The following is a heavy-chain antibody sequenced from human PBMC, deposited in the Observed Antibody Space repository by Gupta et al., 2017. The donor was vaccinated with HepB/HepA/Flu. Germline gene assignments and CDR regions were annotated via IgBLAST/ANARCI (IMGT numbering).Heavy chain of an antibody. V-gene: IGHV1-18*01. D-gene: IGHD3-10*01. CDR2: ISAYNGKT. CDR3: ARDLRGRLLSFGEVSL. J-gene: IGHJ4*02. CDR1: NYTFTTYG. Sequence: QVQLVPSGAEVKKPGASVRVSCKAYNYTFTTYGISWARQAPGQGLEWMGWISAYNGKTNYAQKFQGRATMTTDTSTSTAYMELGNLKSDDTAVYYCARDLRGRLLSFGEVSLWGQGTLVTVSS.